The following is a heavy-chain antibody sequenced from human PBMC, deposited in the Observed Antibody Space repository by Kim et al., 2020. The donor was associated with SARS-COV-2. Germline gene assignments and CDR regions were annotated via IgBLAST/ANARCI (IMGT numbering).Heavy chain of an antibody. CDR2: IYHSGST. CDR1: GGSISSSNW. CDR3: ARRRVVRGVIALFFDY. V-gene: IGHV4-4*02. Sequence: SETLSLTCAVSGGSISSSNWWSWVRQPPRKGLEWIGEIYHSGSTNYNPSLKSRVTISVDKSKNQFSLKLSSVTAADTAVYYCARRRVVRGVIALFFDYWGQGTLVTVSS. J-gene: IGHJ4*02. D-gene: IGHD3-10*01.